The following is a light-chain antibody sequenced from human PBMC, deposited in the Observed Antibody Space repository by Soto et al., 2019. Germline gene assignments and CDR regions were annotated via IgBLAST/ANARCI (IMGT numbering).Light chain of an antibody. V-gene: IGKV4-1*01. CDR2: WAS. J-gene: IGKJ4*01. CDR1: QSVLYSSNNKNY. Sequence: DIVMTQSPDSLAVSLGERATVNCKSSQSVLYSSNNKNYLAWYQHKPGQPPKLLIYWASARESGVPDRFSSSGSGTDFTLTISSLQAEDVAVYYCQQYYSSPLTFGGGTKVEIK. CDR3: QQYYSSPLT.